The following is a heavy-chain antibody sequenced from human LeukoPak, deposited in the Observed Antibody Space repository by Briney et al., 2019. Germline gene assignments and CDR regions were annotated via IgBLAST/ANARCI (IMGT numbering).Heavy chain of an antibody. CDR1: GFTFSSYW. CDR2: IKQDGTEK. CDR3: AREGSGWTWNYYYYMDV. V-gene: IGHV3-7*01. Sequence: GGSLRLSCAASGFTFSSYWMSWVRQAPGKGLEWVANIKQDGTEKYHEDSVKGRFTISRDNAKNSLYLQMNSLRAEDTAVYYCAREGSGWTWNYYYYMDVWGKGTTVTISS. J-gene: IGHJ6*03. D-gene: IGHD6-19*01.